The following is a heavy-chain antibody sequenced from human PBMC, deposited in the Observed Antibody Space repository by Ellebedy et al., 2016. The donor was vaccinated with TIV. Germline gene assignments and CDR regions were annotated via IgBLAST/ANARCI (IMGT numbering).Heavy chain of an antibody. CDR1: GFTFSSYD. J-gene: IGHJ4*02. CDR2: ISNDANNK. V-gene: IGHV3-30*03. Sequence: PGGSLRLSCAASGFTFSSYDMHWVRQAPGKGLEWLALISNDANNKYYADSVKGRFTISRDDAMSSLFLQMNSLSAEDTAVYYCARSGELDSWGQGTLVTVSS. CDR3: ARSGELDS. D-gene: IGHD1-26*01.